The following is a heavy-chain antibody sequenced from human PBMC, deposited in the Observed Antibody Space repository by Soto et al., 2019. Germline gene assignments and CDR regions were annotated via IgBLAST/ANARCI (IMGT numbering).Heavy chain of an antibody. J-gene: IGHJ6*03. Sequence: SETLSLTCTVSGGSISSYYWSWIRQPPGKGLEWIGYIYYSGSTNYNPSLKSRVTISVDTSKNQFSLKLSSVTAADTAVYYCARRSEDDFWSGYYNPPYYYYMDVRGKGTTVTVSS. V-gene: IGHV4-59*01. CDR2: IYYSGST. CDR1: GGSISSYY. D-gene: IGHD3-3*01. CDR3: ARRSEDDFWSGYYNPPYYYYMDV.